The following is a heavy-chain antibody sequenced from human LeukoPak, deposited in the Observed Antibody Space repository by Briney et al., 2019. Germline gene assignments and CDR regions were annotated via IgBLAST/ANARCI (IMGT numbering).Heavy chain of an antibody. Sequence: ASLKVSCKASGYTFTAFHVHWVRRAPGQGLEWMGWINPNTGATNYPQKFQGRVTMTTDTSISTAYMELSSLRSDDTAFYYCARGEVDTSGWDCFHFWGQGALVTVSS. J-gene: IGHJ4*02. CDR1: GYTFTAFH. CDR2: INPNTGAT. D-gene: IGHD6-19*01. CDR3: ARGEVDTSGWDCFHF. V-gene: IGHV1-2*02.